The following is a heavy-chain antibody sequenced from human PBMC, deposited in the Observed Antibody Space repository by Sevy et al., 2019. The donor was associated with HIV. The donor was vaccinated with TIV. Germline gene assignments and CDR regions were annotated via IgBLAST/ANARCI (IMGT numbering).Heavy chain of an antibody. J-gene: IGHJ4*02. CDR2: TRNNGGTK. CDR3: VGVGLKFSAGNIWPGLDF. D-gene: IGHD6-25*01. Sequence: GGSLRLSCVASGFTFSSYDMNWVRQTPGKGLEWVSYTRNNGGTKNYTDSVKGRFSISRDNAKNSLYLQMNSLRAEDTAIYYCVGVGLKFSAGNIWPGLDFWGQGTLVTVSS. CDR1: GFTFSSYD. V-gene: IGHV3-48*03.